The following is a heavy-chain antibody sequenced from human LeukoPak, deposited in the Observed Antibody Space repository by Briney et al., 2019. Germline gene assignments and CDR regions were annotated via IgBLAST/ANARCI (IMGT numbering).Heavy chain of an antibody. V-gene: IGHV4-39*07. J-gene: IGHJ4*02. CDR1: GGSISSSSYY. CDR2: INHSGST. D-gene: IGHD4-17*01. Sequence: SETLSLTCTVSGGSISSSSYYWSWIRQPPGKGLEWIGEINHSGSTSYNPPLKSRVTISVDTSKNQFSLKLSSVTAADTAVYYCARYGDYGSGVDYWGQGTLVTVSS. CDR3: ARYGDYGSGVDY.